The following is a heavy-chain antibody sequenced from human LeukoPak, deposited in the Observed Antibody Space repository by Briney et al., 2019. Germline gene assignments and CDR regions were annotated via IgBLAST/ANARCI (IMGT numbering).Heavy chain of an antibody. V-gene: IGHV1-69*05. CDR3: ARAGEGGYCSSTSCYPFDY. CDR1: GYTFTSYA. Sequence: SVKVSCKASGYTFTSYAISWVRQAPGQGLEWMGGIIPIFGTANYAQKFQGRVTITTDESTSTAYMELSSLRSEDTAVYYCARAGEGGYCSSTSCYPFDYWGQGTLVTVSS. D-gene: IGHD2-2*01. CDR2: IIPIFGTA. J-gene: IGHJ4*02.